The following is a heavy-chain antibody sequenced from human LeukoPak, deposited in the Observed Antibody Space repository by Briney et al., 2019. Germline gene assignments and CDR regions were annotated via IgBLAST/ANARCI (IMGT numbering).Heavy chain of an antibody. CDR1: GFTFSSYS. CDR3: AKGGLNRFDY. D-gene: IGHD1-14*01. V-gene: IGHV3-21*01. CDR2: ISSSSNYI. J-gene: IGHJ4*02. Sequence: GGSLRLSCAASGFTFSSYSMNWVRQAPGKGLEWVSSISSSSNYIYYADSVKGRFTISRDNAKNSLNLQMNSLRAEDTAVYYCAKGGLNRFDYWGQGTLVTVSS.